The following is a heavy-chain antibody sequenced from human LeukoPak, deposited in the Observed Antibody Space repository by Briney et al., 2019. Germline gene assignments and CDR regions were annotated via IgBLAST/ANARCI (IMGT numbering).Heavy chain of an antibody. D-gene: IGHD1-14*01. J-gene: IGHJ4*02. Sequence: GESLKISCKGSGYIFTNYWIGCVRQMPGKGLEWMAIIYPGDSDTTYSQSFQGQVTVSADKSISTAYLQWSSLKASDTAMYYCARFTEPGRFDYWGQGTLVTVSS. V-gene: IGHV5-51*01. CDR1: GYIFTNYW. CDR2: IYPGDSDT. CDR3: ARFTEPGRFDY.